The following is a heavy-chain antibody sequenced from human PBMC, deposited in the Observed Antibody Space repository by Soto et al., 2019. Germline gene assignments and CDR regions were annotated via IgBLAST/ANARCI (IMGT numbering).Heavy chain of an antibody. Sequence: EVQLLESGGGLVQPGGSLRLSCAASGFTFSSYAMSWVRQAPGKGLEWVSVISGSGGSTYYADSVKGRFTISRDNSKNTLSLQMNSLSAEDTAVYYCAKRAWGYFYFDYWCQGTLVTVSS. V-gene: IGHV3-23*01. CDR1: GFTFSSYA. J-gene: IGHJ4*02. D-gene: IGHD1-26*01. CDR2: ISGSGGST. CDR3: AKRAWGYFYFDY.